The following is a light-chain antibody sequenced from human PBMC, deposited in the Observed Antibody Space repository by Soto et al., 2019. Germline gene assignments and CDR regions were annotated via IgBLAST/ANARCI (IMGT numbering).Light chain of an antibody. CDR1: QSISSY. CDR2: AAS. Sequence: DIQMTQSPSSLSASVRDRVTITCRASQSISSYLNWYQQKPGKAPRLLISAASNLQSGVPSRFSGSGSGADFTLTISSLQPADFATYYCQQSFSTPHTFGQGTKVEIK. CDR3: QQSFSTPHT. J-gene: IGKJ1*01. V-gene: IGKV1-39*01.